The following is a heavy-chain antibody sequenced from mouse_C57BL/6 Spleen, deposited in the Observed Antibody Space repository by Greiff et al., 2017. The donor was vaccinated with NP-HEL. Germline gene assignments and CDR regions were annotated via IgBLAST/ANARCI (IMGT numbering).Heavy chain of an antibody. D-gene: IGHD1-1*01. J-gene: IGHJ3*01. Sequence: QVQLQQPGAELVRPGSSVKLSCKASGYTFTSYWMDWVKQRPGQGLEWIGNIYPSDSDTHYNQKFKDKATLTVDKSSSTAYMQLSSLTSEDSAVDYCASPLSATVVAAGFAYWGQGTLVTVSA. CDR2: IYPSDSDT. CDR3: ASPLSATVVAAGFAY. V-gene: IGHV1-61*01. CDR1: GYTFTSYW.